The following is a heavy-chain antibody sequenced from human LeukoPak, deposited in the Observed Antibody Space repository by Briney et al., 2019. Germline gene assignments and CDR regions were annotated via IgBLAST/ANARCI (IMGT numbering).Heavy chain of an antibody. Sequence: GGSLRLSCAASGFTVSSNYMSWVRQAPGKGLEWVSVIYSGGSTYYADSVKGRFPISRDNAKNSLYLQMNSLRAEDTAVYYCAPNVAALDYWGQGTLVTVSS. CDR3: APNVAALDY. D-gene: IGHD2-15*01. J-gene: IGHJ4*02. CDR1: GFTVSSNY. CDR2: IYSGGST. V-gene: IGHV3-53*01.